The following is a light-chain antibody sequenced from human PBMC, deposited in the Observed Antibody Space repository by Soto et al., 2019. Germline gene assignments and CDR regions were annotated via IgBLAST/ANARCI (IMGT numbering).Light chain of an antibody. CDR1: QGISSY. CDR2: VAS. V-gene: IGKV1-9*01. CDR3: QQDNNYPLT. J-gene: IGKJ4*01. Sequence: DIPLTQSPSFLSATVRDRVTNTCRASQGISSYLAWYQQKPGKAPKLLIYVASTLQSGVPSRFSGSGSGTEFTLTISSLQPEDFATYYCQQDNNYPLTFGGGTKVDIK.